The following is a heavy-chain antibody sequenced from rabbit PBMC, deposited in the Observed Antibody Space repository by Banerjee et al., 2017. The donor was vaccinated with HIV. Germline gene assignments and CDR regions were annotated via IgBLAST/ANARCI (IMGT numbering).Heavy chain of an antibody. CDR2: INTSSGNT. D-gene: IGHD4-2*01. CDR1: GFDFSSDYW. Sequence: QSLEESGGDLVKPGASLTLTCTASGFDFSSDYWIYWVRQAPGKGLEWIACINTSSGNTVYASWAKGRFTISKTSSTTVTLQMTSLTAADTATYFCAREYTGDAGDHYATRLDLWGQGTLVTVS. V-gene: IGHV1S40*01. J-gene: IGHJ3*01. CDR3: AREYTGDAGDHYATRLDL.